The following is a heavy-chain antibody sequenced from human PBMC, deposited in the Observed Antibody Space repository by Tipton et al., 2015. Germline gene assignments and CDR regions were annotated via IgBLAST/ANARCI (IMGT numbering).Heavy chain of an antibody. CDR1: GGSVNSANYY. V-gene: IGHV4-61*01. CDR3: ARDLGHGMDV. Sequence: LRLSCTVSGGSVNSANYYWSWIRQPPGKGLEWIGYISYSGSTHYNPSFKSRVAISVDTSKNQFSLTLNSVTAADTAVYYCARDLGHGMDVWGQGTTVTVSS. CDR2: ISYSGST. J-gene: IGHJ6*02.